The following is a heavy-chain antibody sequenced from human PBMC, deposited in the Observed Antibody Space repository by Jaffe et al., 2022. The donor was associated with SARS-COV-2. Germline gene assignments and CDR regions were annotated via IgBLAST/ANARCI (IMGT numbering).Heavy chain of an antibody. CDR3: AKADSSGWYRGHDAFDI. Sequence: EVQLLESGGGLVQPGGSLRLSCAASGFTFSSYAMSWVRQAPGKGLEWVSAISGSGGSTYYADSVKGRFTISRDNSKNTLYLQMNSLRAEDTAVYYCAKADSSGWYRGHDAFDIWGQGTMVTVSS. CDR2: ISGSGGST. V-gene: IGHV3-23*01. CDR1: GFTFSSYA. J-gene: IGHJ3*02. D-gene: IGHD6-19*01.